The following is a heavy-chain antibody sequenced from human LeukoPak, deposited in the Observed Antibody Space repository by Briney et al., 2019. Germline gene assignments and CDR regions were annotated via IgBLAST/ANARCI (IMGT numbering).Heavy chain of an antibody. CDR3: ARIKRENIAAAGTVDY. CDR1: GFTVSSNY. Sequence: GGSLRLSCAASGFTVSSNYMSWVRQAPGKGLVWVSVIYSGGSTYYADSVKGRFTISRDNSKNTLYLQMNSLRAEDTAVYYCARIKRENIAAAGTVDYWGQGTLVTVSS. CDR2: IYSGGST. J-gene: IGHJ4*02. V-gene: IGHV3-66*01. D-gene: IGHD6-13*01.